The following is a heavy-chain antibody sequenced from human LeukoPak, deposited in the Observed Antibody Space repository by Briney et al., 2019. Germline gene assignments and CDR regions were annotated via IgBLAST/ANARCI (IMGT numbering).Heavy chain of an antibody. Sequence: SKTLSLTCTVSGGSISSYYWSWIRQPPGKGLEWIGYIYTSGSTNYNPSLKSRVTISVDTSKNQFSLKLSSVTAAETAVYYCARVGQWLSWAYCGQGTLVTVSS. CDR3: ARVGQWLSWAY. V-gene: IGHV4-4*09. CDR1: GGSISSYY. CDR2: IYTSGST. D-gene: IGHD6-19*01. J-gene: IGHJ4*02.